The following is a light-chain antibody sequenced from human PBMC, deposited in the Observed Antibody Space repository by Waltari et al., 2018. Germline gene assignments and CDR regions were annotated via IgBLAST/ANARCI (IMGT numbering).Light chain of an antibody. Sequence: DIVMTQSPLSLPVTPGEPASIPCRSSQSLLHSNGYNYLDWYLQKPGQSPQLLIYLGSNRASGVPDRFSGSGSGTDFTLKISRVEAEDVGVYYCQQYHSMPITFGQGTRLEIK. J-gene: IGKJ5*01. CDR3: QQYHSMPIT. CDR1: QSLLHSNGYNY. V-gene: IGKV2-28*01. CDR2: LGS.